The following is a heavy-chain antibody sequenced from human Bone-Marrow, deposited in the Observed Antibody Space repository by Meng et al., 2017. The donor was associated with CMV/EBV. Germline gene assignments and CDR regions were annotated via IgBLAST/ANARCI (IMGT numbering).Heavy chain of an antibody. CDR3: ASGGLFDEHFDY. Sequence: SVKVSCKASGGTFSSYAISWVRQAPGQGLEWMGGIIPIFGTANYAQKFQGRVTITTDESTSTAYMELSSLRSEDTAVYYCASGGLFDEHFDYWGQGTLVTVSS. V-gene: IGHV1-69*05. CDR1: GGTFSSYA. D-gene: IGHD2-21*01. CDR2: IIPIFGTA. J-gene: IGHJ4*02.